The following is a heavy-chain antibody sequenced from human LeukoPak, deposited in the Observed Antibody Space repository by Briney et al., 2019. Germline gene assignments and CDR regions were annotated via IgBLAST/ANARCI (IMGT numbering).Heavy chain of an antibody. J-gene: IGHJ4*02. CDR1: GGSISNYY. CDR3: ARGSSWCLI. Sequence: SETLSLTCTVSGGSISNYYWSWIRQPPGKGLEWIGYIYYSGSATYNSSLKSRVTISVDRSKNQFSLKLNSVTAADTAWYYCARGSSWCLIWGQGTLVTVSS. V-gene: IGHV4-59*01. CDR2: IYYSGSA. D-gene: IGHD4/OR15-4a*01.